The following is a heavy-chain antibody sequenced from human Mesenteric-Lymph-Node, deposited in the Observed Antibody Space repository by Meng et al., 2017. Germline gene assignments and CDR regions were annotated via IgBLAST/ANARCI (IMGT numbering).Heavy chain of an antibody. V-gene: IGHV4-31*03. Sequence: QVHLQESGPGLVKPSQTLSLTCTVSGGSISSGGYYWSWIRQHPGKGLEWIAYIYYSGSTYYNPSLKSRVTLSVDTSKSQFSLKLSSVTAADTAVYYCARDSSQYASGKGFDYWGQGTLVTVSS. CDR2: IYYSGST. D-gene: IGHD3-10*01. CDR3: ARDSSQYASGKGFDY. J-gene: IGHJ4*02. CDR1: GGSISSGGYY.